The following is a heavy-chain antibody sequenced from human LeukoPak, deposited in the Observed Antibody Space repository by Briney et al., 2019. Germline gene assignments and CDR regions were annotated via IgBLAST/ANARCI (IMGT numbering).Heavy chain of an antibody. D-gene: IGHD2-2*01. Sequence: GSPRLSCAASGVTLSSYAMHWVPPGPGKGVEYGSAISSNGGSTYYANSVKDRFTISRDNSKNTLYLQMGTLRADDMAVYYCARDPGVATAMYYYYFMDVWGNGTTVNFSS. CDR1: GVTLSSYA. V-gene: IGHV3-64*01. CDR3: ARDPGVATAMYYYYFMDV. CDR2: ISSNGGST. J-gene: IGHJ6*03.